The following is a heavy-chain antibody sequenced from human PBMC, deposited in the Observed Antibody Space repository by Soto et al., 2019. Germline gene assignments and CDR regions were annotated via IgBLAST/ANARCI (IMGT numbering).Heavy chain of an antibody. CDR2: IYYSGST. CDR1: GGSISSGGYY. D-gene: IGHD3-16*02. J-gene: IGHJ2*01. Sequence: SETLSLTCTVSGGSISSGGYYWSWIRQHPGKGLEWIGYIYYSGSTYYNPSLKSRVTISVDTSKNQFSLKLSSMTAADTAVYYCARDRYDYWYFDLWGRGTLVTVSS. V-gene: IGHV4-31*03. CDR3: ARDRYDYWYFDL.